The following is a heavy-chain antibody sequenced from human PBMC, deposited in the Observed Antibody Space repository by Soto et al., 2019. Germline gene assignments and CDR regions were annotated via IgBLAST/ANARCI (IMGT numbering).Heavy chain of an antibody. J-gene: IGHJ5*02. Sequence: QITLKESGPALVKPTQTLTLTCTFSGFSLSDSGVGVGWIRQPPGKALEWLALIYWDDDKRHSSSLKNRLTSTKDTSKNQVVLTMTNMDPVDTATYYCARRVMTTVAHFGWFDPWGQGTLVTVSS. CDR2: IYWDDDK. CDR3: ARRVMTTVAHFGWFDP. D-gene: IGHD4-17*01. V-gene: IGHV2-5*02. CDR1: GFSLSDSGVG.